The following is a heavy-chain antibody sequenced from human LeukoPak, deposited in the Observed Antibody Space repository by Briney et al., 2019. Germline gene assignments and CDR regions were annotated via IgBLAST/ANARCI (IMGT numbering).Heavy chain of an antibody. CDR1: GFDFRNYY. D-gene: IGHD4-23*01. Sequence: GGSLRLSCEASGFDFRNYYMSWVRQAPGKGREWLANIKYDGTYTNYKDSVKGRLTLSRDNAKNSVYLQMNSLRAEDTAVYYCTRDEGATVATYQFDFWGRGTLVTVSS. J-gene: IGHJ4*02. CDR3: TRDEGATVATYQFDF. CDR2: IKYDGTYT. V-gene: IGHV3-7*01.